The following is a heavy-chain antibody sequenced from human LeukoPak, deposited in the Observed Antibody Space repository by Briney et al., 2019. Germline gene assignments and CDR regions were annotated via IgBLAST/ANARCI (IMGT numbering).Heavy chain of an antibody. D-gene: IGHD2-2*03. V-gene: IGHV1-18*01. J-gene: IGHJ4*02. Sequence: ASVKVSCKASGYTFTSYGISWVRQAPGQGREWMGWISAYNGNTNYAQKLQGRVTMTTDTSTSAAYMELRSLRSDDTAVCYCARVAVGYCSSTSCYGDFDYWGQGTLVTVSS. CDR1: GYTFTSYG. CDR2: ISAYNGNT. CDR3: ARVAVGYCSSTSCYGDFDY.